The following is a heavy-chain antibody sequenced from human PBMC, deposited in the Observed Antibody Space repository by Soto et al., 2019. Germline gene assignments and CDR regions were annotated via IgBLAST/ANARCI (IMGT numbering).Heavy chain of an antibody. Sequence: QVQLVESGGGVVQPGRSLRLSCAVSGFTFSSYGMHWVRQAPGKGLEWVAVISYDGSNKYYADSVKGRFTISRDNSKNTLYLKMNSLRAKDTAVYTCAKDQNYLSAAGKPINNYYYFGRDVWGQGTTVTVSS. V-gene: IGHV3-30*18. CDR2: ISYDGSNK. CDR3: AKDQNYLSAAGKPINNYYYFGRDV. CDR1: GFTFSSYG. D-gene: IGHD1-7*01. J-gene: IGHJ6*02.